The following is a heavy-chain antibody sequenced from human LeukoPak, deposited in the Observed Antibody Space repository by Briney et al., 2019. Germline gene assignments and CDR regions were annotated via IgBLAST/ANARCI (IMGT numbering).Heavy chain of an antibody. CDR3: AKGFWTGHYFFDY. V-gene: IGHV3-23*01. CDR2: ISGSGGST. J-gene: IGHJ4*02. Sequence: PGGSLRLSCAASGFTFSSYVMNWVRQAPGKGLEWISTISGSGGSTYYADSVKGRFTISRDNSKNTLYLQMKSLRAEDTAVYYCAKGFWTGHYFFDYWGQGTLVTVSS. D-gene: IGHD3/OR15-3a*01. CDR1: GFTFSSYV.